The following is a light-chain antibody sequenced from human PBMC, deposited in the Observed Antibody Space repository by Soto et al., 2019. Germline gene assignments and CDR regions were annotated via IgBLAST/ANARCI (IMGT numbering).Light chain of an antibody. V-gene: IGKV1-5*01. J-gene: IGKJ1*01. Sequence: DIQMTQSPSTLSASVGDRVTITCRASQSISSWLAWYQQKLGRAPRLLIYDASSLKSGVPSRFSGSESGTEFTLTISSLQPDDFATYYCQQYNNFWTFGQGTKVDIK. CDR3: QQYNNFWT. CDR2: DAS. CDR1: QSISSW.